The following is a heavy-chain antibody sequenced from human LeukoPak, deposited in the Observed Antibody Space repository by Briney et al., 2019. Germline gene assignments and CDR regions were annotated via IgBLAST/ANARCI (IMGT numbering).Heavy chain of an antibody. V-gene: IGHV3-30*02. CDR3: AKAPLFDY. Sequence: GGSLRLSCAASGFAFSSSDIHWVRQAPGKGLEWVSFIRYDGSDENYADSVKGRFTISRDNSKNTLYLQMNGLRTEDTAVYYCAKAPLFDYWGQGTLVNVSP. J-gene: IGHJ4*02. CDR1: GFAFSSSD. CDR2: IRYDGSDE.